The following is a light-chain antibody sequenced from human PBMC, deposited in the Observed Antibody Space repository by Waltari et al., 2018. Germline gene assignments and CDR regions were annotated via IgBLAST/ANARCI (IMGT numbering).Light chain of an antibody. Sequence: DIQMTQSPSSLSAYVGDRVTIPRQASQDISKYLNWYQQKPGKAPKVLIYDASNFETGVPSRCSGSGSGTHFTFTISSLQPEDIATYYCQQYDNLPPYTFGQGTKLEIK. CDR2: DAS. CDR3: QQYDNLPPYT. V-gene: IGKV1-33*01. CDR1: QDISKY. J-gene: IGKJ2*01.